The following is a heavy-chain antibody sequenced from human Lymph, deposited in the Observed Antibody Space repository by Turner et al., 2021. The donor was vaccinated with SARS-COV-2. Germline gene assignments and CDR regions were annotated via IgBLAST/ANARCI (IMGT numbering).Heavy chain of an antibody. CDR3: AQNAAQSGYDIVGAYYYGMDV. CDR1: GFSLSTSGMC. J-gene: IGHJ6*02. Sequence: QVTLRESGPALVKPTQTLTLTCTFSGFSLSTSGMCVSWIRQPPGKALEWLALIDWDDDRDDDTDHRTRLNTTNDTSKYPVNIKMANMKPNMEPTYNGAQNAAQSGYDIVGAYYYGMDVWGQGTTVTVSS. CDR2: IDWDDDR. D-gene: IGHD5-12*01. V-gene: IGHV2-70*01.